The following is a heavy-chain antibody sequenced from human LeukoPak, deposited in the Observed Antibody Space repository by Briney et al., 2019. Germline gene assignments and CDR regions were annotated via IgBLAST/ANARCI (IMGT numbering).Heavy chain of an antibody. CDR3: ARAQLAAGSLFWDY. V-gene: IGHV3-7*01. J-gene: IGHJ4*02. CDR2: IKQDGSEK. Sequence: GGSLRPSCAASGFTFSSYWMSWVRQAPGKGLEWVANIKQDGSEKYYVDSVKGRFTISRDKAKKSLYLQMNSLRAEDTAVYYCARAQLAAGSLFWDYWGQGTLVTVSS. CDR1: GFTFSSYW. D-gene: IGHD6-13*01.